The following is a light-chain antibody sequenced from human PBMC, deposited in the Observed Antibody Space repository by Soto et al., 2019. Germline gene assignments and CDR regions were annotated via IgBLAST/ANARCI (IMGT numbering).Light chain of an antibody. Sequence: EIVLTQSPGTLSLSPGERATLSCRASQSVSASYLAWYQQKPGQAPRLLIFGASNRATGIPDRFSGSGSGTDFTLTISRLEPEDFAVYYWQQYDTSPPRWTFGQGTKVEIK. V-gene: IGKV3-20*01. J-gene: IGKJ1*01. CDR3: QQYDTSPPRWT. CDR2: GAS. CDR1: QSVSASY.